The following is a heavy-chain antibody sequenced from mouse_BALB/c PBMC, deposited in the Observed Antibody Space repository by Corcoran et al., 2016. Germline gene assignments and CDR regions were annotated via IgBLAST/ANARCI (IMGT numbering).Heavy chain of an antibody. Sequence: QVHLQQSGAELMKPGASVKISCKATGYTFSTYWIEWVKQRPGHGLEWIGEILPGSGSTNYNEKFKGKATFTADTSSNTAYMQLNSLTSEDSAVYYCARSHGSSRAWFAYWRQGTLVTVSA. J-gene: IGHJ3*01. CDR2: ILPGSGST. D-gene: IGHD1-1*01. V-gene: IGHV1-9*01. CDR3: ARSHGSSRAWFAY. CDR1: GYTFSTYW.